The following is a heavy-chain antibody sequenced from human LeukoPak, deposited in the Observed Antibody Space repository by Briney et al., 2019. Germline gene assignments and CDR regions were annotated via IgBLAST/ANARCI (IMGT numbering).Heavy chain of an antibody. CDR2: INHSGST. Sequence: RASETLSLTCAVYGGSFSGYYWSWIRQPPGKGLEWIGEINHSGSTNYNPSLKSRVTISVDTSKNQFSLKLSSVTAADTAVYYCARVAVWGPVPETIDYWGQGTLVTVSS. CDR1: GGSFSGYY. CDR3: ARVAVWGPVPETIDY. D-gene: IGHD3-16*01. V-gene: IGHV4-34*01. J-gene: IGHJ4*02.